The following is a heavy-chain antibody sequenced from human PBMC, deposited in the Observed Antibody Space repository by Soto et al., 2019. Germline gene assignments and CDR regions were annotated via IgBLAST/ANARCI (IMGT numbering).Heavy chain of an antibody. CDR3: AGHKDTSSRYLLLDN. D-gene: IGHD6-13*01. CDR1: GGSISSGSYY. J-gene: IGHJ4*02. CDR2: IYYSGNT. Sequence: SETLSLTCTVSGGSISSGSYYWGWIRQSPGKGLEWIGSIYYSGNTYYNPSLKSRVTISVDTSKHQFSLKMSSVTATDTAVYYFAGHKDTSSRYLLLDNWGQGTLVTVSS. V-gene: IGHV4-39*01.